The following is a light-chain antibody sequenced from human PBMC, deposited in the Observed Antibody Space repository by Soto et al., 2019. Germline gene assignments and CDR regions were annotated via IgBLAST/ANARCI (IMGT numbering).Light chain of an antibody. Sequence: QSALTQPASVSGSPGQSITISCTGTSSDDGAYNDVSWYQQHPGKAPKLMIYDVSNRPSGVSNRFSGSKSGNTASLTISGLQAEDEADYYCSSYTSSSTLYVFGTGTKLTVL. CDR1: SSDDGAYND. CDR2: DVS. J-gene: IGLJ1*01. CDR3: SSYTSSSTLYV. V-gene: IGLV2-14*01.